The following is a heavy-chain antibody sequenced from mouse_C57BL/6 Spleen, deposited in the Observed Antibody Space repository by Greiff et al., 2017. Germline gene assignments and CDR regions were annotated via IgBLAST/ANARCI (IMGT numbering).Heavy chain of an antibody. CDR1: GYTFTDYY. D-gene: IGHD2-4*01. Sequence: VPLQQSGPVLVKPGASVKMSCKASGYTFTDYYMHWVKQSHGKSLEWIGVLNPYNGGTSYNQKFKGKGTLTVDKSSSTAYMELNSMTAEDAAVYDCARRCYYDRYYAMDNWCQGTSVTVSS. CDR2: LNPYNGGT. V-gene: IGHV1-19*01. CDR3: ARRCYYDRYYAMDN. J-gene: IGHJ4*01.